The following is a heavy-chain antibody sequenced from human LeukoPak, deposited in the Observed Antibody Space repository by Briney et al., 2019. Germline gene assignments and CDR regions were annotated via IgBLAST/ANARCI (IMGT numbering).Heavy chain of an antibody. CDR1: GYTFTSYA. Sequence: ASVKVSCKASGYTFTSYAMHWVRQAPGQRLEWMGWINAGNGNTKYSQEFQGRVTITRDTSASTAYMELSSLRSEDMAVYYCARGGYYDSSGYYPLDYWGQGTLVTVSS. CDR2: INAGNGNT. J-gene: IGHJ4*02. V-gene: IGHV1-3*03. CDR3: ARGGYYDSSGYYPLDY. D-gene: IGHD3-22*01.